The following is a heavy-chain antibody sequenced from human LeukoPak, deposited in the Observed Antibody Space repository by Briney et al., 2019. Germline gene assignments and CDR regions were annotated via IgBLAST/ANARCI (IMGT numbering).Heavy chain of an antibody. Sequence: ASVKVSCKASGYTFTTYGISWVRQAPGQGLEWMGWISAYKGNTNYAQKLQGRVTMTTETSTSTAYMELRSLRSDDTAVYYCARQHSRGYYSPHYYYGMDVWGQGTTVTVSS. J-gene: IGHJ6*02. CDR1: GYTFTTYG. D-gene: IGHD3-22*01. V-gene: IGHV1-18*01. CDR3: ARQHSRGYYSPHYYYGMDV. CDR2: ISAYKGNT.